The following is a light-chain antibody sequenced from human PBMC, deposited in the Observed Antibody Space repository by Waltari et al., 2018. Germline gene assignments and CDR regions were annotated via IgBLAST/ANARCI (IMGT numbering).Light chain of an antibody. CDR3: QQSYSTWT. CDR1: QNINSF. Sequence: DIQMTQSPSSLSASVGDRVTITCRASQNINSFLNWYQQKPGRAPKLLIYAASSLHSGVPSRFRGSGSGTDYTLTISSLQPEDFATYYCQQSYSTWTSGQGTKVEIK. J-gene: IGKJ1*01. V-gene: IGKV1-39*01. CDR2: AAS.